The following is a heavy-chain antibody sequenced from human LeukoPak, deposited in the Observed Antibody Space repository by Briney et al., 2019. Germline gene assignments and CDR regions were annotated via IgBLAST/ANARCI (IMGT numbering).Heavy chain of an antibody. V-gene: IGHV1-2*02. CDR1: GYTFTGYY. Sequence: GASVKVSCKASGYTFTGYYMHWVRQAPGQGLEWMGWINPNSGGTNYAQKFQGRVTMTRDASISAAYMELSRLTSDDTAVYYCARVRVGEDLDYWGQGTLVTVS. J-gene: IGHJ4*02. CDR3: ARVRVGEDLDY. CDR2: INPNSGGT. D-gene: IGHD3-16*01.